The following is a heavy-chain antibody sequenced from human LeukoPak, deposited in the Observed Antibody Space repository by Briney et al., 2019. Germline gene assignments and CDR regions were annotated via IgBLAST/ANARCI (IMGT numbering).Heavy chain of an antibody. Sequence: PSETLSLTCTVSGGSISSHYWSWIRQPPGKGLELIGYIYYSGSTNYNPSLKSRVTISVDTSKNQFSLKLSSVTAADTAVYYCARGVPAYLERRYYFDYWGQGTLVTVSS. CDR3: ARGVPAYLERRYYFDY. V-gene: IGHV4-59*11. CDR2: IYYSGST. J-gene: IGHJ4*02. D-gene: IGHD3-3*02. CDR1: GGSISSHY.